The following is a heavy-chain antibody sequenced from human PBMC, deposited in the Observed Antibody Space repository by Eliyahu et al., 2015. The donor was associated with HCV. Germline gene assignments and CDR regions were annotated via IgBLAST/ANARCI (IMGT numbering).Heavy chain of an antibody. V-gene: IGHV4-39*02. CDR1: GGSIARSGSHY. Sequence: QLQLQESGPGLVKPSEALSLSCTVSGGSIARSGSHYWVWIRQPPGKGLEWIGSIHYSGTIHYNPSLRSRVTISEDTSKNQFSLKVRSVTAADTAVYFCAGEYISDWSRKWYFDLWGRGTLVTVSA. J-gene: IGHJ2*01. CDR2: IHYSGTI. CDR3: AGEYISDWSRKWYFDL. D-gene: IGHD6-19*01.